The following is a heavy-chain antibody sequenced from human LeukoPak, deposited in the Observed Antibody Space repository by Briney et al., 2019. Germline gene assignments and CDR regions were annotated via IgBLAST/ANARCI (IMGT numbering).Heavy chain of an antibody. J-gene: IGHJ4*02. D-gene: IGHD1-7*01. CDR2: IYYSGST. CDR3: ARATLNWNYDY. Sequence: PSETLSLTCTVSGGSIGSISYYWGWIRQPPVKGREWIGSIYYSGSTYYNPSLKSRVTISVDTSKNQFSLKLSSVTAADTAVYYCARATLNWNYDYWGQGTLVTVSS. V-gene: IGHV4-39*07. CDR1: GGSIGSISYY.